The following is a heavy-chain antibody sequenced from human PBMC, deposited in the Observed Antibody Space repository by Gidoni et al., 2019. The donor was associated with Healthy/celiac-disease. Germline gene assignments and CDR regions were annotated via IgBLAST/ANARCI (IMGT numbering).Heavy chain of an antibody. J-gene: IGHJ3*02. D-gene: IGHD3-3*01. CDR3: NSGYYNDAFDI. V-gene: IGHV4-39*01. Sequence: QLLLQESGPGLVKLPVTLSFTGIVPGGSISSSSYYWGWIRQPPGKGLEWIGSIYYCGSTYYNPSLKSRVTISVDTSKNQFSLKLSSVTAADTAVYYCNSGYYNDAFDIWGQGTMVTVSS. CDR2: IYYCGST. CDR1: GGSISSSSYY.